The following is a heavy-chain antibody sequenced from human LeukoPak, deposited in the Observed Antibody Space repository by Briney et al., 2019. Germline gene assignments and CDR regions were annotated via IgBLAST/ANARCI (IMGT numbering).Heavy chain of an antibody. J-gene: IGHJ6*02. Sequence: GGSLRLSCAASGFTFSSYAMSWVRQAPGEGLEWVSAISGSGGSTYYADSVKGRFTISRDNSKNTLYLQMNSLRAEDTAVYYCAKGYDFWSGYWDRDVWGQGTTVTVSS. D-gene: IGHD3-3*01. CDR1: GFTFSSYA. CDR3: AKGYDFWSGYWDRDV. CDR2: ISGSGGST. V-gene: IGHV3-23*01.